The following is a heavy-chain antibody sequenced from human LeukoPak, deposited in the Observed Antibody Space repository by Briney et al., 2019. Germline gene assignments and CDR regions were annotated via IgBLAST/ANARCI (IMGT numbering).Heavy chain of an antibody. J-gene: IGHJ4*02. V-gene: IGHV4-30-4*01. CDR1: GGSISSGDYY. D-gene: IGHD4-23*01. Sequence: SETLSLTCTVSGGSISSGDYYWSWIRQPPGKGLEWIGYIYYSGSTYYNPSLKSRVTISVDTSKNQFSLKLSSVTAADTAVYYCARHSDYGGYDYWGQGALVTVSS. CDR2: IYYSGST. CDR3: ARHSDYGGYDY.